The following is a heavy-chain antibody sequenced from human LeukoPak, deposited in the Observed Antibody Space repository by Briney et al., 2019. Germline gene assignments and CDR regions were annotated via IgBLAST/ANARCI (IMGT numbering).Heavy chain of an antibody. J-gene: IGHJ4*02. CDR2: IYPGDSGT. CDR1: AYNFDKYW. Sequence: GESLKISCKGSAYNFDKYWIGWVRQRPGKGLEWMGIIYPGDSGTRYSPSFEGQVTISVDKSISTAYLQWSSLKASDSAMYYCARPFGEAVQSTLGGVDYWGQGTLVTVSS. D-gene: IGHD3-10*01. V-gene: IGHV5-51*01. CDR3: ARPFGEAVQSTLGGVDY.